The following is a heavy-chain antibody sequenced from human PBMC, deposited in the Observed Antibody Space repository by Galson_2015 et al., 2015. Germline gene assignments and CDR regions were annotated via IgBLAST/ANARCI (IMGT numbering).Heavy chain of an antibody. CDR2: INAGNGNT. Sequence: SVKVSCKASGYTFTSYAMHWVRQAPGQRLEWMGWINAGNGNTKYSQKFQGRVTITRDTSASTAYMELSSLRSEDTAVYYCARDPLPGGYYYYGMDVWVQGTTVTVSS. CDR3: ARDPLPGGYYYYGMDV. V-gene: IGHV1-3*01. CDR1: GYTFTSYA. D-gene: IGHD3-10*01. J-gene: IGHJ6*02.